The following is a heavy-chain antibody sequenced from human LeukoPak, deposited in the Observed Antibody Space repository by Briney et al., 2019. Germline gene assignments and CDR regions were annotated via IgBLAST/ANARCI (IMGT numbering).Heavy chain of an antibody. D-gene: IGHD3-16*02. CDR3: ARGGGVVWGSYRYTYYFDY. CDR2: IYYSGST. J-gene: IGHJ4*02. CDR1: GGSISSGGYY. V-gene: IGHV4-31*03. Sequence: SETLSLTCTVSGGSISSGGYYWSWIRQHPGKGLEWIGYIYYSGSTYYNPSLKSRVTISVDTSKNQFSLKLSSVTAADTAVYYCARGGGVVWGSYRYTYYFDYWGQGTLVTVSS.